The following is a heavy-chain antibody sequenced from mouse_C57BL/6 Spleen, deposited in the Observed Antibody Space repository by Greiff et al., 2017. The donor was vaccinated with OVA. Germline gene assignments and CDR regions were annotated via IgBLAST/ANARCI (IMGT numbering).Heavy chain of an antibody. Sequence: DVMLVESGGGLVQPKGSLKLSCAASGFSFNTYAMNWVRQAPGKGLEWVARIRSKSNNYATYYADSVKDRFTISRDDSESILYLQMNNLITKDTAKYYCVRHYGNDEAMDYWGQGTSVTVSS. V-gene: IGHV10-1*01. D-gene: IGHD2-2*01. J-gene: IGHJ4*01. CDR1: GFSFNTYA. CDR3: VRHYGNDEAMDY. CDR2: IRSKSNNYAT.